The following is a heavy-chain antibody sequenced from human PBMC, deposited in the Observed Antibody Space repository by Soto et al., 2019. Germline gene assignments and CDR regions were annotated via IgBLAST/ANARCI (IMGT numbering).Heavy chain of an antibody. CDR1: GGSVSGYY. CDR3: ARHVDIDQRGMEV. D-gene: IGHD5-12*01. Sequence: QVQLQESTPGLVKPSETLSLTCTVSGGSVSGYYWSWIRQTPGKGLEWLGYIHYGGSTNYNPSLKSRVALSGDTPKNQFSLRLSSVTAADTAVYYCARHVDIDQRGMEVWGQGTTVTVSS. J-gene: IGHJ6*02. V-gene: IGHV4-59*08. CDR2: IHYGGST.